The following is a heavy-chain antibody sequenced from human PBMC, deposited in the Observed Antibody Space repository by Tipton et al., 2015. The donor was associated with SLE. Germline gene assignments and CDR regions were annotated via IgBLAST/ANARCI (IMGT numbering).Heavy chain of an antibody. CDR1: GYTYSNYY. CDR2: INPSGGST. J-gene: IGHJ4*02. D-gene: IGHD5-12*01. CDR3: ATTVATIANFEN. V-gene: IGHV1-46*01. Sequence: QSGPEVKKPGASVKVSCKASGYTYSNYYINWLRQGPGQGLEWMGIINPSGGSTSYAQKFQGRVTMTRDTSTSTVYMELSSLRSEDTAVYFRATTVATIANFENWGQGTLLTVSS.